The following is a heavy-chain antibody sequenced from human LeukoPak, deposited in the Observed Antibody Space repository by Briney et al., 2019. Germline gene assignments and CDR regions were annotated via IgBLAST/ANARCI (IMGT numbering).Heavy chain of an antibody. Sequence: GGSLRLSCAASGFTFSSYWMHWVRQAPGKGLEWVSRISGSGINTDYADSVKGRFTISRDNSKNTLFLQMSSLTAGDTAVYYCAKSAYYDSSGFYREYYFEHWGQGTLVTVSS. CDR2: ISGSGINT. J-gene: IGHJ4*02. CDR3: AKSAYYDSSGFYREYYFEH. CDR1: GFTFSSYW. D-gene: IGHD3-22*01. V-gene: IGHV3-74*01.